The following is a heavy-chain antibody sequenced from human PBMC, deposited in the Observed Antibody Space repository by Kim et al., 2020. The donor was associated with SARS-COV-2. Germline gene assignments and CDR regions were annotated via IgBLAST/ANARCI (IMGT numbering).Heavy chain of an antibody. V-gene: IGHV3-30*04. CDR3: ARGRDSSSWLNWFDP. D-gene: IGHD6-13*01. CDR1: GFTFSSYA. CDR2: ISYDGSNK. J-gene: IGHJ5*02. Sequence: GGSLRLSCAPSGFTFSSYAMHWVRQAPGKGLEWVALISYDGSNKYYVDSVKGRFTISRDNSKNTLYLQMNSLRPEDTAVYYCARGRDSSSWLNWFDPWGQGTLVTVSS.